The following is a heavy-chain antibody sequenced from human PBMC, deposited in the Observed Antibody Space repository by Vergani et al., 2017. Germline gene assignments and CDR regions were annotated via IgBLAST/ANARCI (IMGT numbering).Heavy chain of an antibody. D-gene: IGHD1-26*01. CDR2: FYSSGIY. CDR1: GDSISSDNLY. Sequence: QVQLQESGPGLLKPSQTLSLTCTVSGDSISSDNLYWHWLRQPAGKGLEWIGRFYSSGIYNYNPSLKSRVSMSLDTPKNQFSLHLTSVTAADSATYYCASDRGLRGSYFHLGLWGQGDLVNVSS. CDR3: ASDRGLRGSYFHLGL. V-gene: IGHV4-61*02. J-gene: IGHJ4*02.